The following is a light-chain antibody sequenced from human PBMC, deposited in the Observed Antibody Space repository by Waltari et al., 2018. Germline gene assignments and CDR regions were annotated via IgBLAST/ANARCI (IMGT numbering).Light chain of an antibody. Sequence: SYVLTQAPSVSVAPGQTATITCGGDNIGSQRVHWYQQKSGQAPSLVVHDDYDGASGIPERFSGSHCGSMATLTISGVEAGDEADYYCQVWDSSSDQVVFGGGTKLTVL. CDR3: QVWDSSSDQVV. J-gene: IGLJ2*01. V-gene: IGLV3-21*02. CDR1: NIGSQR. CDR2: DDY.